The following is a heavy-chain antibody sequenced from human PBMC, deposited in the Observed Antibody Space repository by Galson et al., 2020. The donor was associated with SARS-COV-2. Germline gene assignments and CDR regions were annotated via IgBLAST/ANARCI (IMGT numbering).Heavy chain of an antibody. CDR1: GGSISGYY. D-gene: IGHD3-22*01. CDR3: ARERSDGYGSSGHPFYYMDV. CDR2: ISYSGGT. Sequence: SETLSLTCTVSGGSISGYYWTWIRQPPGKGLQWIGYISYSGGTNYNPSLKTRVTISVDTSKNQFFLKVNSVTAADTAVYYCARERSDGYGSSGHPFYYMDVWGRGTTVTISS. J-gene: IGHJ6*03. V-gene: IGHV4-59*01.